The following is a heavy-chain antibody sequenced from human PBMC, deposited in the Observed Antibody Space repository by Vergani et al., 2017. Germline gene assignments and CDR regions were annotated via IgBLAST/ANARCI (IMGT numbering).Heavy chain of an antibody. V-gene: IGHV3-23*01. J-gene: IGHJ4*02. CDR3: AKDRDFYSSSFTGWLDY. CDR2: ISGSGSST. CDR1: GFSFPGYA. D-gene: IGHD6-6*01. Sequence: EVQLLESGGGLVQPGGSLRLSCEASGFSFPGYAMSWVRQAPGKGLEWVSAISGSGSSTYYADSVKGRSAISRDNSKNTLYLQMSSLRAEDSAVYYCAKDRDFYSSSFTGWLDYWGQGTLVTVSS.